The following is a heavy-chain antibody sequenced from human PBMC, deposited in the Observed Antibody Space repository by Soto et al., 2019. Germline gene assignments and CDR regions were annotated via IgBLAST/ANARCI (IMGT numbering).Heavy chain of an antibody. Sequence: ASVKVSCKASGYTFTGYYMHWVRQAPGQGLEWMGWIDPNSGGTNYAQKFQGCVTMTRDTSISTAYMELSRLRSDDTAVYYCARETAMVQIDYWGQGTLVTVSS. J-gene: IGHJ4*02. V-gene: IGHV1-2*04. CDR3: ARETAMVQIDY. CDR2: IDPNSGGT. D-gene: IGHD5-18*01. CDR1: GYTFTGYY.